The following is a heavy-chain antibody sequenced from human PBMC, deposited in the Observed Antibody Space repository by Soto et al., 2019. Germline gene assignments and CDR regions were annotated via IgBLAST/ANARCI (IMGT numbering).Heavy chain of an antibody. CDR2: INPNSGDT. V-gene: IGHV1-2*02. D-gene: IGHD1-7*01. CDR3: ARDITGTLDY. Sequence: VPVKVSCKACGYSFTGYYMHWARQAPGQGLEWMGWINPNSGDTNYAQKFQGRVTMTTDTSTSTAYMELRSLRSDDTAVYYCARDITGTLDYWGQGTLVTVSS. CDR1: GYSFTGYY. J-gene: IGHJ4*02.